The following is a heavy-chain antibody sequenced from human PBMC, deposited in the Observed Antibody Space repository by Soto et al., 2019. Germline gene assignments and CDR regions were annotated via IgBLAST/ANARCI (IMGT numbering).Heavy chain of an antibody. Sequence: GGSLRLSCAASGFTFSSYSMNWVRQAPGKGLEWVSYISSSSSTIYYADSVKGRFTISRDNAKNSLYLQMNSLRAEDTAVYYCAGRIYQYYFDYWGQGTLVTVSS. CDR2: ISSSSSTI. D-gene: IGHD2-2*01. CDR1: GFTFSSYS. V-gene: IGHV3-48*01. J-gene: IGHJ4*02. CDR3: AGRIYQYYFDY.